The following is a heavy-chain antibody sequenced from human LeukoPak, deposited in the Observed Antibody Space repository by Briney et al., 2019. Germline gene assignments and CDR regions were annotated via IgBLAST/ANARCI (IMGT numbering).Heavy chain of an antibody. Sequence: GGSLRLSCAASGFTFSSYAMHWVRQAPGKGLEWVAVISYDGSNKYYADSVKGRFTISRDNSKNTLYLQMNSLRAEDTAVYYCARDMVRGVIPPSFDYWGQGTLVTVSS. CDR3: ARDMVRGVIPPSFDY. CDR2: ISYDGSNK. V-gene: IGHV3-30-3*01. D-gene: IGHD3-10*01. CDR1: GFTFSSYA. J-gene: IGHJ4*02.